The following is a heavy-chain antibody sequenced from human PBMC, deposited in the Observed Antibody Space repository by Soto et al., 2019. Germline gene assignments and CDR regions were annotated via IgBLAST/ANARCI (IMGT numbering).Heavy chain of an antibody. J-gene: IGHJ4*02. CDR1: GFTFSSYW. D-gene: IGHD3-10*01. V-gene: IGHV3-74*01. CDR2: IDYDGSTI. Sequence: EVQLVESGGGLVQPGGSLRLSCAASGFTFSSYWMHWVRQPPGKGLEWVSRIDYDGSTINYADPVKGRFSISRDNAKNTVYLQMNSLTAEDMAVYYCGMVARGGLGVYIWWGQGTRV. CDR3: GMVARGGLGVYIW.